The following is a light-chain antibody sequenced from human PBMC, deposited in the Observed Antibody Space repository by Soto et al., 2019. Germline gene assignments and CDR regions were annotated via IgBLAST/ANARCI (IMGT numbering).Light chain of an antibody. CDR1: QDISNY. Sequence: DIQMTQSPSSLSASVGDRVTITCQASQDISNYLNWYQQKPGKAPKLLIYDASNLETGVPSRFSGGASGTDFTFTISSLQAEDFATYYCQQHDNLPFTFGPGTKVDI. V-gene: IGKV1-33*01. CDR3: QQHDNLPFT. J-gene: IGKJ3*01. CDR2: DAS.